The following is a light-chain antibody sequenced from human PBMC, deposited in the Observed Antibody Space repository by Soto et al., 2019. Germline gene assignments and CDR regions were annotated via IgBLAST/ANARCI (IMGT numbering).Light chain of an antibody. CDR3: QQYHDWYT. J-gene: IGKJ5*01. Sequence: EIVMTQSPATLSVSPGERATLSCRASQSVSSNLAWYQQKPGQAPRLLIYGASTRAADVPARFSGSGSGTDFTLTISSLQSEDSAIYYCQQYHDWYTFGLGTRLEIK. CDR1: QSVSSN. V-gene: IGKV3-15*01. CDR2: GAS.